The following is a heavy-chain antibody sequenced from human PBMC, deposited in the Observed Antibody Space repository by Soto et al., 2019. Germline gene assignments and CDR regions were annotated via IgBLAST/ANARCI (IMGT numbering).Heavy chain of an antibody. CDR3: ARLYTGYEAFDY. J-gene: IGHJ4*02. V-gene: IGHV4-30-4*01. Sequence: SETLSLTCSVSGGSINSGDYYWSWIRQSPGKGLEWIGYIYYSGSTYYNPSLKSRSTISIDTSKNQFFLNVDSVTAADTAVYYCARLYTGYEAFDYWGQGTLVTVSS. CDR1: GGSINSGDYY. D-gene: IGHD5-12*01. CDR2: IYYSGST.